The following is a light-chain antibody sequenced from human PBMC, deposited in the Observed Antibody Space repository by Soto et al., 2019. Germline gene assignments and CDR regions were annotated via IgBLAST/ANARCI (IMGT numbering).Light chain of an antibody. CDR3: QQYNTYPLT. Sequence: DIQMTQSPSTLSASVGDRVTTTCQASQTISNWLAWYQQKTGKAPKVLIYDASTLDGGVPSRFSGRRSGTDCTLTISSLQPSDFATYYCQQYNTYPLTLSGGTKVDIK. J-gene: IGKJ4*01. V-gene: IGKV1-5*01. CDR1: QTISNW. CDR2: DAS.